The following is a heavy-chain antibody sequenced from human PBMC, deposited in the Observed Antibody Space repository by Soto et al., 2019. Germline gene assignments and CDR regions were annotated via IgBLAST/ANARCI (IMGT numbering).Heavy chain of an antibody. CDR1: GYTFTGYL. V-gene: IGHV1-2*04. Sequence: QVQLVQSGAEVKKPGASVKVSCKASGYTFTGYLIHWVRQAPGQGLEWMGWINPNSGDTIYAQKFQGWVTMTRDTSIRTACMELSRLRSDDTAVYYCARGGDKGDGLQCVLDRWGHGTMVTVSS. J-gene: IGHJ3*02. CDR2: INPNSGDT. CDR3: ARGGDKGDGLQCVLDR. D-gene: IGHD2-21*02.